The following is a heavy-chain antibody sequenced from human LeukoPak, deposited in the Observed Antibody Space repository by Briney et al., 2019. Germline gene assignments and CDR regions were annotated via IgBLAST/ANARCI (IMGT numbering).Heavy chain of an antibody. Sequence: GGSLRLSCAASGFTFSSYSMNWVRQAPGKGLEWVSSISSSYIYYADSVKGRFTISRDNAKNSLYLQMNSLRAEDTAGYYCARDGVGVPAGIGYYYYYMDVWGKGTTVTVSS. CDR2: ISSSYI. J-gene: IGHJ6*03. V-gene: IGHV3-21*01. CDR1: GFTFSSYS. CDR3: ARDGVGVPAGIGYYYYYMDV. D-gene: IGHD2-2*01.